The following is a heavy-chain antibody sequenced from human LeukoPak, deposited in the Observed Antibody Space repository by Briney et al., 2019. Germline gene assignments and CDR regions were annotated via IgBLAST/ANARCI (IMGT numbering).Heavy chain of an antibody. CDR1: GFTFNTYD. Sequence: GGSLRLSCAASGFTFNTYDMHWVRQATGKGLEWVSPIGTAGDTYYPGSVKGRFTISRENVRNSLYLQMNSLRAGDTAVYYCARGRSQYYMDVWGKGNTVTVSS. J-gene: IGHJ6*03. CDR3: ARGRSQYYMDV. D-gene: IGHD3-10*01. V-gene: IGHV3-13*01. CDR2: IGTAGDT.